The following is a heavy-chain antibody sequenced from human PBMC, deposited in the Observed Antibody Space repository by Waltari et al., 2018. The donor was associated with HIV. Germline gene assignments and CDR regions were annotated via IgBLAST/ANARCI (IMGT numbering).Heavy chain of an antibody. J-gene: IGHJ4*01. CDR3: TTWQVGSY. CDR2: IKTKAEGETV. Sequence: EVQVVGSVGGWVEPGGSLRLTCGDSGFTFPNAGISWVRQAPGKGMEWVGRIKTKAEGETVEYATPVKGRFTTSRDDSKNTLYLQMNSLTTEDTAVYYCTTWQVGSYWGHGTLVTVSS. D-gene: IGHD3-10*01. CDR1: GFTFPNAG. V-gene: IGHV3-15*01.